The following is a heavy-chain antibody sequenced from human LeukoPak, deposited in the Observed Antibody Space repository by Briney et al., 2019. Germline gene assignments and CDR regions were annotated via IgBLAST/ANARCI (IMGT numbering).Heavy chain of an antibody. CDR3: AKRWGDDTYYFDF. D-gene: IGHD3-10*01. V-gene: IGHV3-23*01. CDR1: GFTFSSYA. Sequence: GSLRLSRAASGFTFSSYAMSWVRQAPGKGLEWVSGISGSGGSTYYADSVKGRFTISRDNSKNTLYLQMNSLRAEDTAVYYCAKRWGDDTYYFDFWGQGNLVTVSS. J-gene: IGHJ4*02. CDR2: ISGSGGST.